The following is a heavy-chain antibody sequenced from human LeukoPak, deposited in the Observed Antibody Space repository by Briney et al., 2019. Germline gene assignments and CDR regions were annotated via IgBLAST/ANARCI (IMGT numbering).Heavy chain of an antibody. D-gene: IGHD4-17*01. CDR2: ISAYNGNT. J-gene: IGHJ4*02. CDR1: GYTFTSYG. Sequence: ASVKVSCKASGYTFTSYGMIWVRQAPGQGLEWMGWISAYNGNTNYAQKLQGRVTMTTDTSTSTAYMELKSLRSDDTAVYYCARELRSDYGAFFDYWGQGTLVTVSS. CDR3: ARELRSDYGAFFDY. V-gene: IGHV1-18*01.